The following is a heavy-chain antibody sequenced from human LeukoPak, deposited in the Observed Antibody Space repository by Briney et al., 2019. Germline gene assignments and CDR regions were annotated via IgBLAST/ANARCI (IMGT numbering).Heavy chain of an antibody. V-gene: IGHV3-30*02. J-gene: IGHJ6*03. CDR2: TRYDGSNK. CDR3: AKTRGYCSGGTCSYMDV. D-gene: IGHD2-15*01. CDR1: GFTFSSYG. Sequence: GGSLRLSCAASGFTFSSYGMHWVRQAPGKGLEWVAFTRYDGSNKDYADSVKGRFTISRDNSKNTLYLQMNSLRAEDTAVYYCAKTRGYCSGGTCSYMDVWGKGTTVTASS.